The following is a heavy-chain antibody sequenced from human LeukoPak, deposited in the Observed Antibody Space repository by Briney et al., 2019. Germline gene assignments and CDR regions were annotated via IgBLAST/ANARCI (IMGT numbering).Heavy chain of an antibody. CDR3: ARGVLTFCGSTDCYGGMDY. D-gene: IGHD2-2*01. CDR2: IYYSGST. Sequence: NPSETLSLTCTVSGGSISSYYWSWIRQPPGKGLEWIGYIYYSGSTNYNPSLKSRVTISVDTSKNQFSLKLSSVTAADTAVYYCARGVLTFCGSTDCYGGMDYWGQGTLVTVSS. CDR1: GGSISSYY. J-gene: IGHJ4*02. V-gene: IGHV4-59*01.